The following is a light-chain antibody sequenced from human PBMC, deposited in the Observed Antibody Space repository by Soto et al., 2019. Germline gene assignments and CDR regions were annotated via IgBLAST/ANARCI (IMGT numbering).Light chain of an antibody. CDR2: DDF. Sequence: SYELAQPPSVLVAPGQTAKISCGGDDIGSKSVHWYRQRPGQAPVLVVFDDFDRPSAIPERFSGSNSGNTATLTISRVEAGDEADYYCQVWDSGSDHYVFGTGTKLTVL. CDR1: DIGSKS. CDR3: QVWDSGSDHYV. V-gene: IGLV3-21*02. J-gene: IGLJ1*01.